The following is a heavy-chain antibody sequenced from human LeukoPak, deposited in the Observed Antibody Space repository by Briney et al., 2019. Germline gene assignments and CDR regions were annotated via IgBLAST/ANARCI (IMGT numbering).Heavy chain of an antibody. V-gene: IGHV4-39*01. CDR1: GDSISSSSYY. D-gene: IGHD3-22*01. CDR2: ISYSGTT. CDR3: ARRYYNDSAIED. Sequence: SESLSLTCTVSGDSISSSSYYWGWIRQPPGKGLEWIVSISYSGTTYYKPSLRSRVTMSVDTSKNQFSLKLSSVTAADTALYYCARRYYNDSAIEDWGQGTLVTVSS. J-gene: IGHJ4*02.